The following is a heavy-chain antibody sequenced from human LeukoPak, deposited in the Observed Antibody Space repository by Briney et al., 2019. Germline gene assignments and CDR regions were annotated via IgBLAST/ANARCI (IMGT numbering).Heavy chain of an antibody. J-gene: IGHJ6*02. CDR1: GGSISSHY. V-gene: IGHV4-4*07. CDR2: IYTSGST. Sequence: SETLSLTCTVSGGSISSHYWSWIRQPAGKGLEWIGRIYTSGSTNYNPSLKSRVTISVDTSKNQFSLKLSSVTAADTAVYYCARHGDDFWSGPYYYYGMDVWGQGTTVTVSS. CDR3: ARHGDDFWSGPYYYYGMDV. D-gene: IGHD3-3*01.